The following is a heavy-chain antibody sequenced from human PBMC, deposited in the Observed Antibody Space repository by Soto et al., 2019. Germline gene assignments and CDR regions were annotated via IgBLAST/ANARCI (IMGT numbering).Heavy chain of an antibody. V-gene: IGHV3-48*02. J-gene: IGHJ4*02. Sequence: EVQLVESGGGLVQPGGSLRVSCTASGFTFSRYSMNWVRQAPGKGLEWLSYIDTTSGTKYYAASVKGRFIISRDNAKNSLFLQMNSLRDEDTAVYYCARGGVTTIFGDSWGQGILITVSS. CDR1: GFTFSRYS. CDR3: ARGGVTTIFGDS. CDR2: IDTTSGTK. D-gene: IGHD5-12*01.